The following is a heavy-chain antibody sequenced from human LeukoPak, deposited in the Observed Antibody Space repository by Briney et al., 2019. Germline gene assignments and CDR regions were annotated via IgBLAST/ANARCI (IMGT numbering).Heavy chain of an antibody. CDR2: ISTYNGNT. J-gene: IGHJ4*02. CDR3: AREWKYCGATSCGYYFDY. CDR1: GYTFNRFS. Sequence: ASVKVSCKASGYTFNRFSINWVRQAPGQGLEWMGWISTYNGNTNHSQKLQGRVTMTTDTSTSTAYMELRSLRSDDTAVYYCAREWKYCGATSCGYYFDYWGQGTLVTVSS. D-gene: IGHD2-2*01. V-gene: IGHV1-18*01.